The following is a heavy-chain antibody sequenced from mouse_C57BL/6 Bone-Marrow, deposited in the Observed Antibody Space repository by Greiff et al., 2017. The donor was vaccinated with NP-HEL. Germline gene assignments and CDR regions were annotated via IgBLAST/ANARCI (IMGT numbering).Heavy chain of an antibody. J-gene: IGHJ4*01. V-gene: IGHV14-4*01. Sequence: EVKLVESGAELVRPGASVKLSCTASGFNIKDDYMHWVKQRPEQGLEWIGWIDPENGDTEYASKFQGKATITADTSSNTAYLQLSSLTSEDTAVYYCTTRGLRYTMDYWGQGTSVTVSS. D-gene: IGHD1-1*01. CDR2: IDPENGDT. CDR3: TTRGLRYTMDY. CDR1: GFNIKDDY.